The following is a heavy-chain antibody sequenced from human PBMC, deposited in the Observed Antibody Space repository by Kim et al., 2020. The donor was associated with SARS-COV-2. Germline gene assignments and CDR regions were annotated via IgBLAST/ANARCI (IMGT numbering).Heavy chain of an antibody. CDR1: GFTFSSYA. D-gene: IGHD1-26*01. CDR3: AKDLWGGSYSPY. Sequence: GGSLRLSCAASGFTFSSYAMTWVRQVPGKGLEWVSTITDTGGSTYYADSVKGRFTVSRDNSKNTLYLQMNSLRAEDTAVYYCAKDLWGGSYSPYWGQGTLVTVSS. J-gene: IGHJ4*02. V-gene: IGHV3-23*01. CDR2: ITDTGGST.